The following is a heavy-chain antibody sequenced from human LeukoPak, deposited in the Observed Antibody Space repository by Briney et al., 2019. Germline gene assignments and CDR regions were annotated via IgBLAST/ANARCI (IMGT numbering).Heavy chain of an antibody. D-gene: IGHD3-3*01. CDR2: IWYDGSKK. CDR3: ARGLRFLNF. Sequence: GRSLRLSCAASGFTFSSYGMHWVRQAPGKGLEWVAVIWYDGSKKYYVDSVKGRFSISRDDSKNTLYLQMNSLRAEDTAVYHCARGLRFLNFWGQGTLVTVSS. CDR1: GFTFSSYG. V-gene: IGHV3-33*01. J-gene: IGHJ4*02.